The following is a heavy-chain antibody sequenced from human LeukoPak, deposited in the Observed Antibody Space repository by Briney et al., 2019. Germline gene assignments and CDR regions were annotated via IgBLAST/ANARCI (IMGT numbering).Heavy chain of an antibody. CDR1: GFTLSNYG. CDR3: AREMATISRYYFDY. Sequence: GGSLRLSCAASGFTLSNYGMNWVRQAPGEGLEWVSYMSSSGTTIYYADSVKGRFTISRDNAKNSLYLQMNSLRAEDTAVYYCAREMATISRYYFDYWGQGTLVTVSS. V-gene: IGHV3-48*01. J-gene: IGHJ4*02. D-gene: IGHD5-24*01. CDR2: MSSSGTTI.